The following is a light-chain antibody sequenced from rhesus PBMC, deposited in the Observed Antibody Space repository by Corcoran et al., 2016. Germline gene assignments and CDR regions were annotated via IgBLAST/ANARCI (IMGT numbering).Light chain of an antibody. CDR1: QAINTF. V-gene: IGKV1-32*05. CDR2: FTN. J-gene: IGKJ4*01. Sequence: DIQMTQSPSSLSASVGDRVIITCRASQAINTFLNCYQQKPGKAPKLLIYFTNHLESGVPSRFSGSGSGTEFTLTISSLQPEEFTTYYCQQYRSLPLTFGGGTKVEIK. CDR3: QQYRSLPLT.